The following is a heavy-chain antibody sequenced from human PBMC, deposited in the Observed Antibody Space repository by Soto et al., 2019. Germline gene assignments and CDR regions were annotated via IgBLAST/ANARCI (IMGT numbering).Heavy chain of an antibody. V-gene: IGHV3-7*03. J-gene: IGHJ4*02. CDR1: GFTFSSYW. D-gene: IGHD3-22*01. Sequence: GGSLRLSCAASGFTFSSYWMSWVRQPPGKGLEWVANIKLDGSEKYYVDSVKGRFTISRDNAKNSLSLQMNSLRAEDTAVYYCARGGYDSSGYLNWGQGTLVTVSS. CDR3: ARGGYDSSGYLN. CDR2: IKLDGSEK.